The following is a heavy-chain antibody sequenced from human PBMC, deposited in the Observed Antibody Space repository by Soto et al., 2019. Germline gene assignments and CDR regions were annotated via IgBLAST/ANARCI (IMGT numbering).Heavy chain of an antibody. J-gene: IGHJ3*02. D-gene: IGHD3-9*01. CDR1: GGSISSGGYY. V-gene: IGHV4-31*03. Sequence: SETLSLTCTVSGGSISSGGYYWSWIRQHPGKGLEWIGYIYYSGSTYYNPSLKSRVTISVDTSKNQFSLKLSSVTAADTAVYYCASAGYDILTGYYMDAFDIWGQGTMVTVSS. CDR2: IYYSGST. CDR3: ASAGYDILTGYYMDAFDI.